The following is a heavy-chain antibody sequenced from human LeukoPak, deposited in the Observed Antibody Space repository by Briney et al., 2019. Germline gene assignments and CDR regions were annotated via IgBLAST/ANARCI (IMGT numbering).Heavy chain of an antibody. D-gene: IGHD3-3*01. CDR2: IYYSGST. V-gene: IGHV4-39*01. CDR1: GGSISSSSYY. Sequence: SETLSLTCTVSGGSISSSSYYWGWIRQPPGKGRESNRSIYYSGSTYYTPSLKSRVTIAVDTSKNQFSLRRSYGTAVDCEGYYHARRRLERFLDPWGQGTRVTVSS. CDR3: ARRRLERFLDP. J-gene: IGHJ5*02.